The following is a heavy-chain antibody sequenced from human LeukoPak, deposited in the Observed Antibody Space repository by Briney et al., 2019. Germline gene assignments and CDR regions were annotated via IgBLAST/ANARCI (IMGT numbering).Heavy chain of an antibody. V-gene: IGHV4-39*01. J-gene: IGHJ4*02. D-gene: IGHD3-10*01. CDR2: WHHSGIT. CDR3: ARQYEF. CDR1: GASIISGNYF. Sequence: SETLSLTCTVSGASIISGNYFWGWVRQPPGKRLEWIGSWHHSGITDYNPSLKSRVTIVADTSKNQFSLKLASVAAAGSAVYFRARQYEFWGQGTLVTVSS.